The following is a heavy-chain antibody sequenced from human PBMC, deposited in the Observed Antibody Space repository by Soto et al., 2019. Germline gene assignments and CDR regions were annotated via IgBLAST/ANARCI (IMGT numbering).Heavy chain of an antibody. CDR2: ITPFNGNT. J-gene: IGHJ5*02. V-gene: IGHV1-45*02. Sequence: SVKVSCKASGYTFTYRYLHWVLQAPGQALEWMGWITPFNGNTNYAQKFQDRVTITRDRSMSTAYMELSSLRSEDTAMYYCARGGSGYYPFDPWGQGTLVTVSS. CDR3: ARGGSGYYPFDP. CDR1: GYTFTYRY. D-gene: IGHD3-22*01.